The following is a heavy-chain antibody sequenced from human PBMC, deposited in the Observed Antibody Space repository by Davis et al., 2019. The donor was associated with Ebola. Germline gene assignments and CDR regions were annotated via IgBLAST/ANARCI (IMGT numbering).Heavy chain of an antibody. Sequence: GESLKISCAASGFTFSSYGMHWVRQAPGKGLEWVAVIWYDGSNKYYADSVKGRFTISRDNSKNTLYLQMNSLRAEDTAVYYCARKSGGYFDYWGQGTLVTVSS. CDR2: IWYDGSNK. CDR1: GFTFSSYG. V-gene: IGHV3-33*01. J-gene: IGHJ4*02. CDR3: ARKSGGYFDY. D-gene: IGHD1-14*01.